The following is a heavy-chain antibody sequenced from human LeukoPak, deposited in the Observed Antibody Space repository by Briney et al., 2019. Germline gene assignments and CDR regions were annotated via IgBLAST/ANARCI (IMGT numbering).Heavy chain of an antibody. CDR2: IYYSGST. CDR3: ARGVLRYFDWLPGDYGMDV. Sequence: SETLSLTCTVSGGSISSYYWSWIRQPPGKGLEWIGYIYYSGSTNYNPSLKSRVIISVDTSKNQFSLKLSSVTAADTAVYYCARGVLRYFDWLPGDYGMDVWGQGTTVTVSS. D-gene: IGHD3-9*01. J-gene: IGHJ6*02. V-gene: IGHV4-59*01. CDR1: GGSISSYY.